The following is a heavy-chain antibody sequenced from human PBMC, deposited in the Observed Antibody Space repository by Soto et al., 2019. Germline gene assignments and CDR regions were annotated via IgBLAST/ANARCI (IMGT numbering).Heavy chain of an antibody. D-gene: IGHD4-17*01. CDR2: IYYSGST. V-gene: IGHV4-31*03. CDR3: ARAWGYGGKASNWFDP. CDR1: AGSISRGGYY. Sequence: SSETLSLTCTVSAGSISRGGYYWSWIRQHPGQGLEWIGYIYYSGSTYYNPSLKSRVTISVDTSKNQFSLKLSSVTAADTAVYYCARAWGYGGKASNWFDPWGQGTLVTVSS. J-gene: IGHJ5*02.